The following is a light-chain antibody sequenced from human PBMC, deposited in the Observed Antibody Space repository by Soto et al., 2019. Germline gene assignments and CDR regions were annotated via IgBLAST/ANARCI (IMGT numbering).Light chain of an antibody. J-gene: IGKJ1*01. CDR2: GAS. CDR1: QSVSSNY. V-gene: IGKV3-20*01. Sequence: EIVFTQSPDTLSLSPGSRATLSCRTSQSVSSNYLAWYQQKPAQAPRLLIYGASSRATGIPDRFSGSGSGTDFTLTISRLEPEDLAVYYCQQYGTSHRTFGQGTKVDIK. CDR3: QQYGTSHRT.